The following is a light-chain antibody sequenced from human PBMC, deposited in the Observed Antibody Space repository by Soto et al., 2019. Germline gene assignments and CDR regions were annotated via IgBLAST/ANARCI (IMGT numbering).Light chain of an antibody. J-gene: IGLJ2*01. CDR1: SGHSNYA. Sequence: QLVLTQSPSASASLGASVKLTCTLSSGHSNYAIAWHQQQSEKGPRYLMKLNSDGSHSKGDGTPDRFSGSSSGAERYLTISSLQSEDEADYCCQTWGSGIVVFGGGTKVTVL. V-gene: IGLV4-69*01. CDR3: QTWGSGIVV. CDR2: LNSDGSH.